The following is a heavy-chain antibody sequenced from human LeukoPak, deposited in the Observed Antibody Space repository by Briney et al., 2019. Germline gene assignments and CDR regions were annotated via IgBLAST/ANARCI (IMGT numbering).Heavy chain of an antibody. V-gene: IGHV3-11*01. D-gene: IGHD6-13*01. Sequence: GGSLRLSCAASGFTFSDYYMSWIRQAPGKGLEWVSYISSSGSTIYYADSVKGRFTISRDNAKNSLYLQMNSLRAEDTALYHCARVAAADTGAYYYYYYMDVWGKGTTVTVSS. CDR3: ARVAAADTGAYYYYYYMDV. J-gene: IGHJ6*03. CDR2: ISSSGSTI. CDR1: GFTFSDYY.